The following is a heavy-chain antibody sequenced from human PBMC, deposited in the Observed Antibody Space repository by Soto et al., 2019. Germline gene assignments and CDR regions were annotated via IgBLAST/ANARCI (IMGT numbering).Heavy chain of an antibody. V-gene: IGHV5-51*01. CDR2: IYPGDSDT. CDR1: GYSFTSYW. Sequence: PGESLKISCKGSGYSFTSYWIGWVRQMPGKGLEWMGIIYPGDSDTRYSPSFQGQVTISADKSISTAYLQWSSLKASDTAMYYCARQGHYDILTGYYIIVSGDGMDVWGQGTTVTVSS. CDR3: ARQGHYDILTGYYIIVSGDGMDV. D-gene: IGHD3-9*01. J-gene: IGHJ6*02.